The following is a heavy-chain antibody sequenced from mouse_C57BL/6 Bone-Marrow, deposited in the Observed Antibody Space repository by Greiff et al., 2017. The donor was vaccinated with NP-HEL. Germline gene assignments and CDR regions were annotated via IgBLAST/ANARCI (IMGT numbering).Heavy chain of an antibody. D-gene: IGHD1-1*01. V-gene: IGHV1-52*01. CDR3: AREATVVARYFDY. Sequence: VQLQQPGAELVRPGSSVKLSCKASGYTFTSYWMHWVKQRPIQGLEWIGNIDPSDSETHYNQKFKDKATLTVDKSSSTADMQLSSLTSEDSAVYYCAREATVVARYFDYWGQGTTRTVSS. CDR2: IDPSDSET. CDR1: GYTFTSYW. J-gene: IGHJ2*01.